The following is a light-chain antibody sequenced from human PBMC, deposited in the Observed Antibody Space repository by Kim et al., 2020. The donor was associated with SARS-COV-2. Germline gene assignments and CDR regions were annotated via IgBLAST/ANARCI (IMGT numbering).Light chain of an antibody. CDR2: GAS. CDR1: QSISTY. Sequence: DIQMTQSPSSLSASVGDRVTITCRASQSISTYLNWYQQTPGKAPKLLFYGASNLPSGVASRFSGSGSGTDFTRTISTLQPEDFGTCYCQQGYSSFGQGTKLEI. V-gene: IGKV1-39*01. CDR3: QQGYSS. J-gene: IGKJ2*03.